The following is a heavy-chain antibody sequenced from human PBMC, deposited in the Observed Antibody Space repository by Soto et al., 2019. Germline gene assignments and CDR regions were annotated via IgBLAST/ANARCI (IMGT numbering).Heavy chain of an antibody. J-gene: IGHJ6*02. CDR2: ISYDGSNK. Sequence: GGSLRLSCAASGFTFSSYGMHWVRQAPGKGLEWVAVISYDGSNKYYADSVKGRFTISRDNSKNTLYLQMNSLRAEDTAVYYCAKDLTPSVWDSSGYYYYYGMDVWGHGTTVTVSS. CDR1: GFTFSSYG. CDR3: AKDLTPSVWDSSGYYYYYGMDV. V-gene: IGHV3-30*18. D-gene: IGHD3-22*01.